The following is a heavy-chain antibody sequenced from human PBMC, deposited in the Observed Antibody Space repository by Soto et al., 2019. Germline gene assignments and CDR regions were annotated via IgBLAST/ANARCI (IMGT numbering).Heavy chain of an antibody. D-gene: IGHD6-13*01. V-gene: IGHV4-31*03. CDR2: SYYSGTT. CDR1: GGSISRGGYY. J-gene: IGHJ5*02. Sequence: QVQLQESGPGLVEPSQTLSLTCTVSGGSISRGGYYWSWIRQHPGKGLEWTGYSYYSGTTYYNPSLKLRLPISVDTSKTRCSLMLSSVAAADTAVYYCARAWTATAGWANWFDLWGRGTLVSVSS. CDR3: ARAWTATAGWANWFDL.